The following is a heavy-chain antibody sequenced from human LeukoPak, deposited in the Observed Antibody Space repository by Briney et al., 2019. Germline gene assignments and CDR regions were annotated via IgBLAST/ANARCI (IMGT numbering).Heavy chain of an antibody. V-gene: IGHV4-59*01. CDR1: GGFISNYY. J-gene: IGHJ4*02. CDR2: IYYSGST. Sequence: PSETLSLTCTVSGGFISNYYWSWIRQPPGKGLEWIGYIYYSGSTDYNPSLKSRVTISVDTSKNQFSPKLNSVTDADTAVYYCARGQVDTHFDYWGPGTLVTVSS. CDR3: ARGQVDTHFDY. D-gene: IGHD2-2*02.